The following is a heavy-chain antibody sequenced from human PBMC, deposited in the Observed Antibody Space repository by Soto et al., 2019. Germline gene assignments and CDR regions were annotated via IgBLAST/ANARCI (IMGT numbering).Heavy chain of an antibody. Sequence: QVQLVQSGAEVKKPGASVKVSCKTSGYTFTNHGINWVRQAPGQGLECMGWINPYNANVNYAQKLQGRVTMTTDTSTSTAYMDLRSLTSVDTAVYYCARDRVAGIWGDAFDIWGQGTMVTVSS. CDR3: ARDRVAGIWGDAFDI. CDR2: INPYNANV. CDR1: GYTFTNHG. J-gene: IGHJ3*02. V-gene: IGHV1-18*04. D-gene: IGHD3-16*01.